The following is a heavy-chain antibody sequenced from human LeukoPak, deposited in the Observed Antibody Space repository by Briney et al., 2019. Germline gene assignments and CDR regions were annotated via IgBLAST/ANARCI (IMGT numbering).Heavy chain of an antibody. J-gene: IGHJ3*02. D-gene: IGHD6-13*01. CDR1: GYTFTSYA. CDR2: INAGNGNT. CDR3: AGYSSSWYHAFDI. Sequence: ASVKVSCKASGYTFTSYAMHWVRQAPGQRLEWMGWINAGNGNTKYSQKFQGRVTITRDTSASTAYMELSSLRSEDTAVYYCAGYSSSWYHAFDIWGQGTMVTVSS. V-gene: IGHV1-3*01.